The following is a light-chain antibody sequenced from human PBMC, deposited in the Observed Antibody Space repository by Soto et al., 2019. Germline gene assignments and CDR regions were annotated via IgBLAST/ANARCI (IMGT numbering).Light chain of an antibody. CDR3: QQHNNWPLT. CDR1: QSVSSSY. J-gene: IGKJ4*01. CDR2: RAS. V-gene: IGKV3D-20*02. Sequence: EIVLTQSPGTLSLSPGEIATLSCSASQSVSSSYLAWYQQKPGQAPKVLIYRASSRATGIPDRFSGSGSGTDFTLTISRLEPEDFAVYYCQQHNNWPLTFGGGTKVDIK.